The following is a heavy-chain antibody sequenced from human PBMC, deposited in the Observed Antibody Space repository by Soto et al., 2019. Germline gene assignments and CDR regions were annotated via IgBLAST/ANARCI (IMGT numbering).Heavy chain of an antibody. V-gene: IGHV2-5*02. Sequence: QITLKESGPTLVKPTQTLTLTCTFSGFALSTSGVGVGWIRQPPGKALEWLALIYWDDDKRYSPSLKSRLTITKDTSKNQVVLTMTNMDPVDTATYYCAHRHSSSWYNWSDPWGQGTLVTVSS. J-gene: IGHJ5*02. CDR3: AHRHSSSWYNWSDP. D-gene: IGHD6-13*01. CDR1: GFALSTSGVG. CDR2: IYWDDDK.